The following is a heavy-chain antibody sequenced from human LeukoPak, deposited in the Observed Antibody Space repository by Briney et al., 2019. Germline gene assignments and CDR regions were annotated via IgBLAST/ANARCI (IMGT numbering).Heavy chain of an antibody. D-gene: IGHD2-2*02. J-gene: IGHJ5*02. CDR1: GGSFSGFY. Sequence: SETLSLTCAVYGGSFSGFYWSWIRQPPGKGLEWIGEINHSGSTNYNPSLKSRVTISVDTSKNQFSLKLSSVTAADTAVYYCARDDCSSTSCYKGFDPWGQGTLVTVSS. CDR3: ARDDCSSTSCYKGFDP. CDR2: INHSGST. V-gene: IGHV4-34*01.